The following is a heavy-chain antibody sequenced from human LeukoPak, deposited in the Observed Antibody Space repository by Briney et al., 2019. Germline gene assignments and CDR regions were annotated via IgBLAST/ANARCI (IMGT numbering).Heavy chain of an antibody. CDR3: ARGSSFTVDY. J-gene: IGHJ4*02. CDR2: INHSGST. V-gene: IGHV4-34*01. CDR1: GGAFSGYY. Sequence: SETLSLPCAVYGGAFSGYYWSWVRQPPGKGLEWIGEINHSGSTNYNPSLKSRVTISVDTSKNQFSLKLSSVTAADTAVYYCARGSSFTVDYWGQGTLVTVSS. D-gene: IGHD3-16*02.